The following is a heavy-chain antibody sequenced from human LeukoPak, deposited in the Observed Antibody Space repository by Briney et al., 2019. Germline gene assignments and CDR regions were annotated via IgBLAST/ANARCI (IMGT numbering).Heavy chain of an antibody. J-gene: IGHJ4*02. V-gene: IGHV1-46*01. CDR1: GYTFTSYY. CDR3: ARESLSGYSYGSTFDY. Sequence: ASVKVSCKASGYTFTSYYMHWVRQAPGQGLEWMGIINPSGGSTSYAQKFQGRVTMTRDTSTSTVYMELSGLRSEDTAVYYCARESLSGYSYGSTFDYWGQGTLVTVSS. CDR2: INPSGGST. D-gene: IGHD5-18*01.